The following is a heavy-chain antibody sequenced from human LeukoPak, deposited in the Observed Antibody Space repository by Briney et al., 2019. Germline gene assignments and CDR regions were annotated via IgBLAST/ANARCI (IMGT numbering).Heavy chain of an antibody. D-gene: IGHD4-17*01. CDR1: GGSFSGYY. Sequence: RPSETLSRTCAVYGGSFSGYYWSWIRQPPGKRLEWIGEINHSGSTNYNPSLKSRVTISVDTSKNQFSLKLSSVTAADTAVYYCARGTMTTVTYYFDYWGQGTLVTVSS. CDR3: ARGTMTTVTYYFDY. CDR2: INHSGST. J-gene: IGHJ4*02. V-gene: IGHV4-34*01.